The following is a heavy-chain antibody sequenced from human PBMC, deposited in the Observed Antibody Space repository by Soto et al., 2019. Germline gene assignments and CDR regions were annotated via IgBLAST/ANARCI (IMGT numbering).Heavy chain of an antibody. CDR1: GGSISSYY. Sequence: SETLSLTCTVSGGSISSYYWSWIRQPPGKGLEWIGYIYYSGSTNYNPSLKSRVTISVDTSKNQFSLKLSSVTAADTAVYDCARHLRQQLGDLDPWGQGTLVTVSS. CDR2: IYYSGST. CDR3: ARHLRQQLGDLDP. V-gene: IGHV4-59*08. D-gene: IGHD6-6*01. J-gene: IGHJ5*02.